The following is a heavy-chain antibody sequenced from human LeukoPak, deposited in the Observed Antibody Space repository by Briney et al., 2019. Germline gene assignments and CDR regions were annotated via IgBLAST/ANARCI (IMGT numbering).Heavy chain of an antibody. J-gene: IGHJ4*02. V-gene: IGHV1-18*01. CDR1: GYTFTDYG. Sequence: GASVKVSCKTSGYTFTDYGISWVRQAPGQGLEWMGWISADNGNTNYPQKLQGRVTVTTDTSTSTAYMELRSLRSDDTAVYFCARDPPGGWDFDYWGQGTLVTVSS. CDR2: ISADNGNT. D-gene: IGHD1-26*01. CDR3: ARDPPGGWDFDY.